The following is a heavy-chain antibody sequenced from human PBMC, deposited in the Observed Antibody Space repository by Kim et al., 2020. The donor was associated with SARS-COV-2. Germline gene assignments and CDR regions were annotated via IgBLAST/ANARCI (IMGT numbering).Heavy chain of an antibody. D-gene: IGHD2-8*02. J-gene: IGHJ5*02. V-gene: IGHV4-4*06. CDR3: ARGPPYWYGRGNWFDP. Sequence: LTRRVTMSVDTSKNQFSLKLSSVTAADTAVYYCARGPPYWYGRGNWFDPWGQGTLVTVSS.